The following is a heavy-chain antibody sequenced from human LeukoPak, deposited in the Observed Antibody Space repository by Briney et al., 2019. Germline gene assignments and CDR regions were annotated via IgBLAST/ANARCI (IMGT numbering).Heavy chain of an antibody. D-gene: IGHD3-10*01. CDR1: GFTFTTYW. V-gene: IGHV3-30*02. CDR3: AKGRAGMVRGVCDY. CDR2: IRNDGSIR. J-gene: IGHJ4*02. Sequence: PGGSLRLSCAASGFTFTTYWMGWVRQAPGKGLEWVAFIRNDGSIRYYADSLKGRFTISRDNSKNTLCLQMSSLRVDDTAVYYCAKGRAGMVRGVCDYWGQGTLVTVSS.